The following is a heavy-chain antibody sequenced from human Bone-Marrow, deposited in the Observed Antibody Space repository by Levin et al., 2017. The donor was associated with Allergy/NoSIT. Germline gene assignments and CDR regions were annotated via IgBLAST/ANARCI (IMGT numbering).Heavy chain of an antibody. V-gene: IGHV4-34*08. CDR1: GGTFSGVS. J-gene: IGHJ4*02. CDR2: INHIGST. D-gene: IGHD2-15*01. Sequence: NSSETLSLTCAAYGGTFSGVSWHWIRQSPGKGLEWIAEINHIGSTNYNPSLRSRVTVSLDTSKNQFSLNLGSVTAADTAVYYCLLVVHTTPLVHYWGQGTLVTVSS. CDR3: LLVVHTTPLVHY.